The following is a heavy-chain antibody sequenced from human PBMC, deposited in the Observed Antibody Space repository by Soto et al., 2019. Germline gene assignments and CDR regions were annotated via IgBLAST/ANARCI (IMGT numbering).Heavy chain of an antibody. CDR3: AKDDGLVGVVTDGMDV. Sequence: EVQLLESGGGLVQPGGSLRLSCAASGFTFSSYAMSWVRQAPGKGLEWVSAISGSGGSTYYADSVKGRFTIARDNSKNTRYRQMNSLRAEDTGVYYCAKDDGLVGVVTDGMDVWGQGTTVTVSS. D-gene: IGHD2-15*01. CDR1: GFTFSSYA. V-gene: IGHV3-23*01. J-gene: IGHJ6*02. CDR2: ISGSGGST.